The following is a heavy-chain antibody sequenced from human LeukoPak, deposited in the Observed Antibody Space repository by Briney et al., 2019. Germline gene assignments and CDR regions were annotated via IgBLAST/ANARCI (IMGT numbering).Heavy chain of an antibody. CDR2: IYYSGST. Sequence: PSETLSLTCTVSGGSISSGDYYWSWIRQPPGKGLEWIGYIYYSGSTYYNPSLKSRVTISVDTSKNQFSLKLSSVTAADTAVYYCAREVGSGSYYNPNYFDYWGQGTLVTVSS. CDR3: AREVGSGSYYNPNYFDY. V-gene: IGHV4-30-4*01. D-gene: IGHD3-10*01. CDR1: GGSISSGDYY. J-gene: IGHJ4*02.